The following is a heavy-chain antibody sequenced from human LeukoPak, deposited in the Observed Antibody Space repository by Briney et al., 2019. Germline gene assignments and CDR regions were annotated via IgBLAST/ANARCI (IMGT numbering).Heavy chain of an antibody. J-gene: IGHJ4*02. D-gene: IGHD2-2*02. Sequence: GGSLRLSCAASRFTFSSYWMHWVRQAPGKGLVWVSRNNSDGSSTNYADSVKGRFTISRDNAKNTLYLQMNSLRAEDTAVYYCASTSCYNCPFDYWGQGTLVTVSS. V-gene: IGHV3-74*01. CDR3: ASTSCYNCPFDY. CDR1: RFTFSSYW. CDR2: NNSDGSST.